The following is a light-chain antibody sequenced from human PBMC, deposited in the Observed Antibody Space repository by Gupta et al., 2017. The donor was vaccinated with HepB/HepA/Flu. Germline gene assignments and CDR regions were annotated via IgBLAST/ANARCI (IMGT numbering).Light chain of an antibody. Sequence: DSQMTQSPSSLSASVGDRVTITCRASQSIRNYLNWYQHKPGKAPKLLIYSASTLQNEVPSRFSGSGSGTEFTLTISSLQPEDFAAYYCQQCLTTPSTFGQGTRLELK. J-gene: IGKJ5*01. V-gene: IGKV1-39*01. CDR3: QQCLTTPST. CDR1: QSIRNY. CDR2: SAS.